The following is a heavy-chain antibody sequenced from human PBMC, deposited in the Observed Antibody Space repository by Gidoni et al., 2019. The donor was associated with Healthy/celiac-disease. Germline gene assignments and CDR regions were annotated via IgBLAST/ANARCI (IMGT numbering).Heavy chain of an antibody. CDR3: ARDYYDSSGYYYAPFDL. J-gene: IGHJ2*01. CDR1: GFTFSSCG. CDR2: IWDYGSKK. Sequence: QVQLVESGGGVVKPGRSLRLSCAAYGFTFSSCGMHWVRQAPGKGLEWVAVIWDYGSKKYYADSVKGRFTISRDNSKNTLYLQMNSLRAEDTAVYYCARDYYDSSGYYYAPFDLWGRGTLVTVSS. V-gene: IGHV3-33*01. D-gene: IGHD3-22*01.